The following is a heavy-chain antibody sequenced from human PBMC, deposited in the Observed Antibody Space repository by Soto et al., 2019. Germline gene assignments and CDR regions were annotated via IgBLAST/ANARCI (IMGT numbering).Heavy chain of an antibody. Sequence: GESLKISCNGSGYSFTSYWIGWVRQMPGKGLEWMGIIYPGDSDTRYSPSFQGQVTISADKSISTAYLQWSSLKASDTAMYYCARRYYDFWSGYYTQWFDPWGQGTLVTVSS. J-gene: IGHJ5*02. CDR1: GYSFTSYW. V-gene: IGHV5-51*01. D-gene: IGHD3-3*01. CDR2: IYPGDSDT. CDR3: ARRYYDFWSGYYTQWFDP.